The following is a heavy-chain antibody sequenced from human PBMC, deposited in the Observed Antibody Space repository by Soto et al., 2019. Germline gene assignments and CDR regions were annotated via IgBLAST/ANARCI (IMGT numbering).Heavy chain of an antibody. Sequence: SETLSLTCVVYGGSLTGYYWSWIRQPPGRGLEWIGEINPTGSPKYNPSLMCRVTLSVDTSKNQFSMKLSSVTAADTAVFYCARSREQWLVDAFDNWGQGTMVTVSS. D-gene: IGHD6-19*01. V-gene: IGHV4-34*01. CDR1: GGSLTGYY. CDR2: INPTGSP. J-gene: IGHJ3*02. CDR3: ARSREQWLVDAFDN.